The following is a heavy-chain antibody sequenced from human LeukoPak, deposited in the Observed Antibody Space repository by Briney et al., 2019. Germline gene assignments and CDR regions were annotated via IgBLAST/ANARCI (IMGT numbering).Heavy chain of an antibody. CDR2: INSDGSST. CDR1: GFTFSSYW. J-gene: IGHJ6*03. CDR3: ARGRGHYYYGSGSPSLRAYYYYMDV. Sequence: GGSLRLSCAASGFTFSSYWMHWVRQAPGKGLVWVSRINSDGSSTSYADSVKGRFTISRDNAKNTLYLQMNSLRAEDTAVYYCARGRGHYYYGSGSPSLRAYYYYMDVWGKGTTVTVSS. D-gene: IGHD3-10*01. V-gene: IGHV3-74*01.